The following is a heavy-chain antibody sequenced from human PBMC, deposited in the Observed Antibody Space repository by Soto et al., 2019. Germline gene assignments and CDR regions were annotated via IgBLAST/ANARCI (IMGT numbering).Heavy chain of an antibody. CDR1: GGTFSSYA. V-gene: IGHV1-69*01. Sequence: QVQLVQSGAEVKKPGSSVKVSCKASGGTFSSYAISWVRQAPGQGLEWMGGIIPIFGTANYAQKFQGRVTITADESTSTAYMELSSLRSEDTAVYDCARGVERGYYFSGSYTRFDPWGQGTLVTVSS. CDR2: IIPIFGTA. D-gene: IGHD3-10*01. J-gene: IGHJ5*02. CDR3: ARGVERGYYFSGSYTRFDP.